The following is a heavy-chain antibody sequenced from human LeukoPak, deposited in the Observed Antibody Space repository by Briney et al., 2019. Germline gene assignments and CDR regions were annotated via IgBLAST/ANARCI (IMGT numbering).Heavy chain of an antibody. J-gene: IGHJ4*02. CDR2: IKQDGSAK. CDR1: GFTFSDYW. CDR3: ARWRGSTSERSDY. D-gene: IGHD2-2*01. V-gene: IGHV3-7*01. Sequence: PGGSLRLSCTASGFTFSDYWMTWVRQAPGKGLEWVANIKQDGSAKYYVDSVKGRFTISRDNAKNSLYLQMDSLRVEDTATCYCARWRGSTSERSDYWGQGTLVTVSS.